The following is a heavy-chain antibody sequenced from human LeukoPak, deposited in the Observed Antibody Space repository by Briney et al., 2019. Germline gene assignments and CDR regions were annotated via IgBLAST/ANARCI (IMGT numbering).Heavy chain of an antibody. CDR1: GGSISSYY. D-gene: IGHD4-23*01. CDR3: ARLQYGGKTRHFDY. J-gene: IGHJ4*02. CDR2: IYYSGST. V-gene: IGHV4-59*12. Sequence: SETLSLTCTVSGGSISSYYWSWIRQPPGKGLEWIGYIYYSGSTNYNPSLKSRVTISVDTSKNQFSLKLSSVTAADTAVYYCARLQYGGKTRHFDYWGQGTLVTVSS.